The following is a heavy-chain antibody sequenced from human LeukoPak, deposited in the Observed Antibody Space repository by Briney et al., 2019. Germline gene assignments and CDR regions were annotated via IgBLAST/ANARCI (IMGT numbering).Heavy chain of an antibody. V-gene: IGHV3-7*01. J-gene: IGHJ4*02. CDR2: IKNDGSQK. D-gene: IGHD5/OR15-5a*01. Sequence: GGSLRLSCAASGFTFTYFWMTWVRQAPGKGLEWVANIKNDGSQKYYADSVEGRFTISRDNAKHLLYLQMHGLRADDTAVYYCARDPERYLRTGKFDYWGQGTLVTVSS. CDR3: ARDPERYLRTGKFDY. CDR1: GFTFTYFW.